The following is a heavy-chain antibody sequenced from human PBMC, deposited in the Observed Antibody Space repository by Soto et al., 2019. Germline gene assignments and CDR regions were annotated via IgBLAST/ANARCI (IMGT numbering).Heavy chain of an antibody. CDR1: GFTFSSYG. V-gene: IGHV3-30*18. Sequence: PGGSLRLSCAASGFTFSSYGMHWVRQAPGKGLEWVAVISYDGSNKYYADSVKGRFTISRDNSKNTLYLQMNSLRAEDTAVYYCAKDLDQLVTIHYYYYMDVWGKGTTVTVSS. J-gene: IGHJ6*03. CDR2: ISYDGSNK. D-gene: IGHD6-6*01. CDR3: AKDLDQLVTIHYYYYMDV.